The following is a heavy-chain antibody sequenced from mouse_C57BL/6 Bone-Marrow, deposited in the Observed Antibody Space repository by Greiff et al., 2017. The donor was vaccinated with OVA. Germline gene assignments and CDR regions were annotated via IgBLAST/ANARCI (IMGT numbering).Heavy chain of an antibody. Sequence: LVEPGASVKISCKASGYTFTDYYMNWVKQSHGKSLEWIGDINPNNGGTSYNQKFKGKATLTVDKSSSTAYMELRSLTSEDSAVYYCARGVYGNQFAYWGQGTLVTVSA. D-gene: IGHD2-1*01. J-gene: IGHJ3*01. V-gene: IGHV1-26*01. CDR3: ARGVYGNQFAY. CDR1: GYTFTDYY. CDR2: INPNNGGT.